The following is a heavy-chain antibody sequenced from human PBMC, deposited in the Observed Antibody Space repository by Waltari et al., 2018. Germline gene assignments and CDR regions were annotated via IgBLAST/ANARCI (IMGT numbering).Heavy chain of an antibody. CDR3: ARARGIAVAGGENFDY. CDR1: GGSISSSSYY. D-gene: IGHD6-19*01. J-gene: IGHJ4*02. V-gene: IGHV4-39*07. CDR2: IYYSGGT. Sequence: QLQLQESGPGLVKPSETLSLTCTVSGGSISSSSYYWGWIRQPPGKGLEWIGSIYYSGGTDYNPSLKSRVTISVDTSKNQFSLKLSSVTAADTAVYYCARARGIAVAGGENFDYWGQGTLVTVSS.